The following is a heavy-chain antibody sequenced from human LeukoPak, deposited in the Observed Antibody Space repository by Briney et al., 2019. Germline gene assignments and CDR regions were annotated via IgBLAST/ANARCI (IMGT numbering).Heavy chain of an antibody. CDR2: IIPIFGTA. Sequence: ASVRVSCKASGGTFSSYAISWVRQAPGQGREWMGGIIPIFGTANYAQKFQGRVTITTDESTSTAYMELSSLRSEDTAVYYCARTPFEYSSSSVYFGYWGQGTLVTVSS. CDR3: ARTPFEYSSSSVYFGY. V-gene: IGHV1-69*05. D-gene: IGHD6-6*01. CDR1: GGTFSSYA. J-gene: IGHJ4*02.